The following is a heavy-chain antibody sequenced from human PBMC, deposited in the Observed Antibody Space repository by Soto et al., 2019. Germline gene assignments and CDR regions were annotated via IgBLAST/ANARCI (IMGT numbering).Heavy chain of an antibody. Sequence: SLRLSCAASGFTFGDYAMHWVRQAPGKGLEWVSGISWNSGSIGSADSVKGRFTISRDNAKNSLYLQMNSLRTEDTALYYCAKGAAAPATYYFDFWGQGTQVTVSS. D-gene: IGHD2-2*01. CDR1: GFTFGDYA. V-gene: IGHV3-9*01. J-gene: IGHJ4*02. CDR2: ISWNSGSI. CDR3: AKGAAAPATYYFDF.